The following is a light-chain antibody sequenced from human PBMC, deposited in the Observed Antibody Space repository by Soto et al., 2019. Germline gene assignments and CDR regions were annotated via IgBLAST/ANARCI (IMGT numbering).Light chain of an antibody. J-gene: IGLJ3*02. CDR2: DSS. Sequence: QSVLTQPASVSGAPGQSITISCTGTSSDVGSYNLVSWYRQHPGKAPKLMIYDSSKRPSGLSNRFSGSKSGNTASLTISGLQDEDEADYYCCSYVGSSTLVFGGGTKLTVL. CDR3: CSYVGSSTLV. CDR1: SSDVGSYNL. V-gene: IGLV2-23*01.